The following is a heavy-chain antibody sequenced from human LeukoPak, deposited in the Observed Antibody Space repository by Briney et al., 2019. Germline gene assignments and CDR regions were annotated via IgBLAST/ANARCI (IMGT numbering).Heavy chain of an antibody. V-gene: IGHV3-21*01. CDR1: GFTFSSYS. D-gene: IGHD2-2*01. Sequence: PGGSLRLSCAASGFTFSSYSMNWVRQAPGKGLEWVSSISSSSSYIYYADSVKGRFTISRDNSKNTLFLQMNSLRAEDAAVYYCAKVSITVVVIPAALLDYWGQGTLVTVSS. CDR2: ISSSSSYI. J-gene: IGHJ4*02. CDR3: AKVSITVVVIPAALLDY.